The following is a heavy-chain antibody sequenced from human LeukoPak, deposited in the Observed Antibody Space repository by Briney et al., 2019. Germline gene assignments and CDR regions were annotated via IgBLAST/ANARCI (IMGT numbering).Heavy chain of an antibody. Sequence: PGRSLRLSCAASGFTFDDYAMHWVRQAPGKGLEWVSGISWNSGSIGYADSVKGRFTISRDNAKNSLYLQMNSLRAEDTALYYCATSPYDSKGGEDYWGQGTLVTVSS. D-gene: IGHD3-16*01. J-gene: IGHJ4*02. CDR2: ISWNSGSI. V-gene: IGHV3-9*01. CDR1: GFTFDDYA. CDR3: ATSPYDSKGGEDY.